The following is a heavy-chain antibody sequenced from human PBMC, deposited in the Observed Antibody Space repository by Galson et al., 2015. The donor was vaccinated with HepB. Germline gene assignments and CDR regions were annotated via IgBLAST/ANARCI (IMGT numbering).Heavy chain of an antibody. V-gene: IGHV1-46*01. D-gene: IGHD2-2*01. J-gene: IGHJ4*02. CDR2: INPSGGST. Sequence: SVKVSCKASGYTFTSYYMHWVRQAPGQGLEWMGIINPSGGSTSYAQKFQGRVTMTRDTSTSTVYMELSSLRSEDTAVYYCARGSTLVVPAVPGFDYWGQGTLVTASS. CDR3: ARGSTLVVPAVPGFDY. CDR1: GYTFTSYY.